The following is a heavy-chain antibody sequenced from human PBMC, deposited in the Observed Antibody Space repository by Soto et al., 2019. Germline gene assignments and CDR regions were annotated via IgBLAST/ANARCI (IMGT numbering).Heavy chain of an antibody. CDR2: IYGGGNT. CDR3: ARVSLWMARGVSFGGGSDH. V-gene: IGHV3-66*01. CDR1: GFSVSSNY. D-gene: IGHD3-10*01. Sequence: EVQLVESGGGLVQPGGSLRLSCAASGFSVSSNYMTWVRQAPGKGLEWVSVIYGGGNTYYADDGKGSFSISRDNSNNTLYLQITSLRAEDTAVYYCARVSLWMARGVSFGGGSDHWGQGILVTVSS. J-gene: IGHJ4*02.